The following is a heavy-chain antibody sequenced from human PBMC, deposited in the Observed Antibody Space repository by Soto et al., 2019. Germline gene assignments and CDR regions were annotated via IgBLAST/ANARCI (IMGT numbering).Heavy chain of an antibody. CDR2: ISSTTNYI. CDR3: ARESEDLTSNFDY. V-gene: IGHV3-21*06. J-gene: IGHJ4*02. CDR1: GFTFTRYS. Sequence: EVQVVESGGDLVQPGGSLRLSCAASGFTFTRYSMNWVRQAPGKGLEWVSSISSTTNYIYYGDSMKGRFTISRDNAKNSLYLEMNSLRAEDTAVYYCARESEDLTSNFDYWGQGTLVTVSS.